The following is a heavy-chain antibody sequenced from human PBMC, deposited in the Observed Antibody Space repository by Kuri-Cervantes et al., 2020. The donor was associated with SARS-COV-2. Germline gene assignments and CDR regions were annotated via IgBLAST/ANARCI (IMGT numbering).Heavy chain of an antibody. Sequence: GSLRLSCTVSGGSISSSYWSWIRQPPGKGLEWIGYIYYSGSVSYNPSLMSRVTISVDTSKNQFSLRLTSVTAADTAVYYCITVTPTSVFDFWGQGTLVTVSS. CDR2: IYYSGSV. J-gene: IGHJ4*02. D-gene: IGHD4-17*01. CDR3: ITVTPTSVFDF. CDR1: GGSISSSY. V-gene: IGHV4-59*01.